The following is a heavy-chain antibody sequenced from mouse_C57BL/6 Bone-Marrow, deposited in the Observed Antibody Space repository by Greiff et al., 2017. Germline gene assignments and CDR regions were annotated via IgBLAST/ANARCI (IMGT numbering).Heavy chain of an antibody. CDR3: ARTDDYDDYTMDY. J-gene: IGHJ4*01. CDR2: MHPNGGSP. Sequence: QVQLQQPGAELVKPGASVKLSCKASGYTFTNYWMHWVKQRPGQGLEWIGMMHPNGGSPDYKEKFKSGATLSVDKSSRTAYMELSSLTSEDSAVYYWARTDDYDDYTMDYWGQGTSVTVSS. D-gene: IGHD2-4*01. V-gene: IGHV1-64*01. CDR1: GYTFTNYW.